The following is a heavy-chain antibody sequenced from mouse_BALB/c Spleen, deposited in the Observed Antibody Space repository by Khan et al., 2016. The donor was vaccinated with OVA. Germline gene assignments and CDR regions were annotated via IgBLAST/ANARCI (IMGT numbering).Heavy chain of an antibody. J-gene: IGHJ2*01. D-gene: IGHD2-14*01. V-gene: IGHV1S134*01. Sequence: EVQLQQSGAELGRPGSSVKLSCKTSGFTFTSYGIKWVKQRPGQGLEWIGHIYPGNGYTVYNEKLQGKATLTSDTSSSTAYMQLRSLTSEDSAIYVCASADYRNYFDYWGQGTTLTVSS. CDR3: ASADYRNYFDY. CDR2: IYPGNGYT. CDR1: GFTFTSYG.